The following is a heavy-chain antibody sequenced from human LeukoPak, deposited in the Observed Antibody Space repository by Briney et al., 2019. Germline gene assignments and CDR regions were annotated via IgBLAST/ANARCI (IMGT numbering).Heavy chain of an antibody. CDR3: TTGTGEYYFDY. J-gene: IGHJ4*02. D-gene: IGHD3-10*01. CDR1: GFTFSGSG. V-gene: IGHV3-73*01. CDR2: IRSKANNYAT. Sequence: PGGSLRLSCAASGFTFSGSGMHWVRQASGKGLEWVGRIRSKANNYATAYGASVKGRFTLSRDDSRNTAYLQMNSLKTEDTAVYYCTTGTGEYYFDYWGQGTLVTVSS.